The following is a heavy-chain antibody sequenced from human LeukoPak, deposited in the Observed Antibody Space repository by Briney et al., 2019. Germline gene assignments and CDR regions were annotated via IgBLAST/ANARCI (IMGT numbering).Heavy chain of an antibody. CDR1: GFTFSSYA. Sequence: GGSLRLSCAASGFTFSSYAMHWVRQAPGKGLEWVAVISYDGSNKYYADSVKGRFTISRDNSKNTLYLQMNSLRAEDTAAYYCARAGHSSSSDWFDPWGQGTLVTVSS. CDR3: ARAGHSSSSDWFDP. J-gene: IGHJ5*02. V-gene: IGHV3-30-3*01. CDR2: ISYDGSNK. D-gene: IGHD6-6*01.